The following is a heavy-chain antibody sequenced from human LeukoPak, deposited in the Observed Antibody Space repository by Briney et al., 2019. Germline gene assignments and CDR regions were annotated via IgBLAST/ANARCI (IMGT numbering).Heavy chain of an antibody. CDR1: GFSFSDYY. CDR3: ARDVARILDY. Sequence: GGSLRLSCVASGFSFSDYYMSWVRQAPGKGLEWISYIGSSGSSQYYADSVKGRFTISRDNAKNSLYLQMNNLRADDTAVYFCARDVARILDYWGQGTLVSVSS. D-gene: IGHD1-1*01. CDR2: IGSSGSSQ. V-gene: IGHV3-11*01. J-gene: IGHJ4*02.